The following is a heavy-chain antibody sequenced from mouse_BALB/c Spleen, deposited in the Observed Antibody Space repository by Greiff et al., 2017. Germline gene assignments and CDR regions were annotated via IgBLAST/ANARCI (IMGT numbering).Heavy chain of an antibody. V-gene: IGHV7-3*02. CDR1: GFTFTDYY. J-gene: IGHJ3*01. CDR2: IRNKANGYTT. CDR3: ARGLAY. Sequence: EVKLMESGGGLVQPGGSLRLSCATSGFTFTDYYMSWVRQPPGKALEWLGFIRNKANGYTTEYSASVKGRFTISRDNSQSILYLQMNTLRAEDSATYYCARGLAYWGQGTLVTVSA.